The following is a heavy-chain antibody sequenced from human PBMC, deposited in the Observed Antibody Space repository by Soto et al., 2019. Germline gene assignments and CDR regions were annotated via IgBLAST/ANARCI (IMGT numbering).Heavy chain of an antibody. V-gene: IGHV1-8*01. CDR3: AREPYSGGWKKPDDAFDI. CDR2: MNPNSGNT. Sequence: DSVKVSCKASGYTFTSYDINWVRQATGQGLEWMGWMNPNSGNTGYAQKFQGRVTMTRNTSISTAYMELSSLRSEDTAVYYCAREPYSGGWKKPDDAFDIWGQGTMVTVSS. D-gene: IGHD6-19*01. CDR1: GYTFTSYD. J-gene: IGHJ3*02.